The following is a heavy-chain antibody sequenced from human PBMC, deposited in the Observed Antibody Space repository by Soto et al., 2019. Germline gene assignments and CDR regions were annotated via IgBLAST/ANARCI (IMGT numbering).Heavy chain of an antibody. J-gene: IGHJ4*02. D-gene: IGHD3-22*01. CDR1: GFTFSSHG. CDR3: ASGEVDHDSRSDY. CDR2: IWYDGSNK. Sequence: GGSLRLSCASSGFTFSSHGIHWVRQAPGKGLEWVAVIWYDGSNKYYADSVKGRFTISRDNSKNTLYLQMNSLRAEDTAVYYCASGEVDHDSRSDYWGQGTLVTVSP. V-gene: IGHV3-33*01.